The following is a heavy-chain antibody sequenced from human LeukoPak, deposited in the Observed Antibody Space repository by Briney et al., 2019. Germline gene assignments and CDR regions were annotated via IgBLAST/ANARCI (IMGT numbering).Heavy chain of an antibody. V-gene: IGHV4-4*02. Sequence: SETLSLTCAVSGGSISSSNWWSWVRQPPGKGLEWIGESHHCGSTKYNPSLKSRVTISVDKSKNQFSLKLTSVTAADTAVYYCARGGAYSSSRWYWGQGTLVTVSS. CDR1: GGSISSSNW. CDR3: ARGGAYSSSRWY. J-gene: IGHJ4*02. D-gene: IGHD6-13*01. CDR2: SHHCGST.